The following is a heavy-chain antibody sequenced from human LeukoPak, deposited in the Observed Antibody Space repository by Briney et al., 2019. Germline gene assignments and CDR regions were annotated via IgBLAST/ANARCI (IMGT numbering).Heavy chain of an antibody. CDR1: GFTFSGYY. CDR2: ISSSGSNK. Sequence: PGGSLRLSCAASGFTFSGYYMGWIRQAPGKGLEWVSYISSSGSNKYYADSVKGRFIISRDSSKNTLYLQMSSLRAEDTAVYYCARDDNWNDGRGLDDWGQGTLVTVSS. D-gene: IGHD1-1*01. CDR3: ARDDNWNDGRGLDD. V-gene: IGHV3-11*01. J-gene: IGHJ4*02.